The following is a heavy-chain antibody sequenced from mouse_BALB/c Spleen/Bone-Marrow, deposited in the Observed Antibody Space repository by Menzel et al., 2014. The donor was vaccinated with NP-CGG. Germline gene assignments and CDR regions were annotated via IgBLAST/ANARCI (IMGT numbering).Heavy chain of an antibody. Sequence: EVKVVESGGGLVQPGGSLKLSCAASGFDFXRYWMSWVRQAPGKGLEWIGEINPDSSTINYTPSLKDKFIISRDNAKNTLYLQMSKVRSEDTALYYCARGDWAWFVYWGQGTLVTVSA. V-gene: IGHV4-1*02. CDR1: GFDFXRYW. CDR3: ARGDWAWFVY. CDR2: INPDSSTI. D-gene: IGHD4-1*01. J-gene: IGHJ3*01.